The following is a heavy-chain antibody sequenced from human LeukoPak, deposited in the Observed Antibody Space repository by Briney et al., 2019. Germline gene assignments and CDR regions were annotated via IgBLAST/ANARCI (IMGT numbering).Heavy chain of an antibody. CDR1: GFTFSSYS. V-gene: IGHV3-48*02. CDR3: ARIADLRYFDWLSPYYYYGMDV. D-gene: IGHD3-9*01. J-gene: IGHJ6*02. Sequence: PGGSLRLSCAASGFTFSSYSMNWVRQAPGKGLEWVSYISSSSSTIYYADSVKGRFTISRDNAKNSLYLQMNSLRDEDTAVYHCARIADLRYFDWLSPYYYYGMDVWGQGTTVTVSS. CDR2: ISSSSSTI.